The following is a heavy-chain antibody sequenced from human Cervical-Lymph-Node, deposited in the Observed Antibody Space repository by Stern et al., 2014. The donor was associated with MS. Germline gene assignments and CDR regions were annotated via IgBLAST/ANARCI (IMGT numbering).Heavy chain of an antibody. D-gene: IGHD3-22*01. CDR3: ARGDDSGGYDWFDP. J-gene: IGHJ5*02. CDR1: GDSLSSGDYY. Sequence: VQLQESGPGLVKPSQTLSLTCTVSGDSLSSGDYYWNWIRQPPGKGLEWLGYISYSGSTNYNPSLKSRLPMSVDTSNNQFSLRLSSVTAADTAVYYCARGDDSGGYDWFDPWGQGTLVTVSS. V-gene: IGHV4-30-4*01. CDR2: ISYSGST.